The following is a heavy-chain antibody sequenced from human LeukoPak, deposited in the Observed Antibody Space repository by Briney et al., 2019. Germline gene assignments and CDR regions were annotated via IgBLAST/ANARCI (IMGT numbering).Heavy chain of an antibody. CDR3: AGHHPRNTVDF. V-gene: IGHV4-59*08. D-gene: IGHD2/OR15-2a*01. CDR2: ISDIGSI. J-gene: IGHJ4*02. CDR1: GGSISSYY. Sequence: SETLSLTCTVSGGSISSYYWSWIRQPPGKGLEWIAYISDIGSINYNPSLKSQVTISLDTSKNQFSLKLSSVTAADTAVYYCAGHHPRNTVDFWGQGTLVTVSS.